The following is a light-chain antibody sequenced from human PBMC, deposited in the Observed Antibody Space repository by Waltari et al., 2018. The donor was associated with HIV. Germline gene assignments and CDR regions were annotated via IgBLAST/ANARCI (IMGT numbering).Light chain of an antibody. V-gene: IGKV4-1*01. CDR3: QQYFSSPLT. Sequence: DIVMTQSRASLTPSLGASATIKCKPSRSILYSSNNKNYLAWYQQKPGQPPKLLIYWASTRESGVPDRFSGSGSGTNFTLTISGLQTEDLAVYYCQQYFSSPLTFGGGTRVEIK. J-gene: IGKJ4*01. CDR1: RSILYSSNNKNY. CDR2: WAS.